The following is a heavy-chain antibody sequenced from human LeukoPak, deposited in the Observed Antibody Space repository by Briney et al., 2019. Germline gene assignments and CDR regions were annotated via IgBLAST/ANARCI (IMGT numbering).Heavy chain of an antibody. J-gene: IGHJ3*02. CDR2: INPNSGGT. CDR3: ASNYDILTGYFRGAFDI. D-gene: IGHD3-9*01. V-gene: IGHV1-2*06. CDR1: GYTFTGYY. Sequence: ASVKVSCKASGYTFTGYYMHWVRQAPGQGLEWMGRINPNSGGTNYAQKFQGRVTMTRDTSISTAYMELSRLRSDDTAVYYCASNYDILTGYFRGAFDIWGRGTMVTVSS.